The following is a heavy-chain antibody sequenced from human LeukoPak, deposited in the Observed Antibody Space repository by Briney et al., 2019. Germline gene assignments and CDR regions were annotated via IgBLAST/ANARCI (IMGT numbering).Heavy chain of an antibody. CDR2: INHSGST. V-gene: IGHV4-34*01. CDR1: GGSFSGYY. Sequence: LSETLSFACAVYGGSFSGYYWSWIRQPPGKGLEWIGEINHSGSTNYNPSLKSRVTISVDTSKNQFSLKLSSVTAADTAVYYCARGDLMDFDYWGQGTLVTVSS. J-gene: IGHJ4*02. CDR3: ARGDLMDFDY. D-gene: IGHD5-24*01.